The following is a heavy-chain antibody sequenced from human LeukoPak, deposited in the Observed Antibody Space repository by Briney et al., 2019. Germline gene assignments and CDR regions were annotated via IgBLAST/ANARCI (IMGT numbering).Heavy chain of an antibody. CDR1: GNSFSNYG. CDR2: ISAYNGNT. Sequence: GASVKVSCKASGNSFSNYGLSWVRQAPGQGLEWMGWISAYNGNTNYAQKLQGRVTMTTDTSTSTAYMELRSLRSDDTAVYYCARDTTGTTYDAFDIWGQGTMVTVSS. CDR3: ARDTTGTTYDAFDI. D-gene: IGHD1-1*01. V-gene: IGHV1-18*01. J-gene: IGHJ3*02.